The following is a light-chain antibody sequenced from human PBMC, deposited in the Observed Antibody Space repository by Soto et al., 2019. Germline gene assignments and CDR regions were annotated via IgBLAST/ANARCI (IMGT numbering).Light chain of an antibody. CDR3: QSYDSSPSGVV. CDR2: GNS. Sequence: QSVLTQPPSVSGAPGQRVTISCTGSSSNIGAGYDVHWYQQLPGTAPKLLIYGNSNRPSGVPDRFSGSKSGTSASLAITGLQAEYEADYYCQSYDSSPSGVVFGGGTKLTVL. J-gene: IGLJ2*01. V-gene: IGLV1-40*01. CDR1: SSNIGAGYD.